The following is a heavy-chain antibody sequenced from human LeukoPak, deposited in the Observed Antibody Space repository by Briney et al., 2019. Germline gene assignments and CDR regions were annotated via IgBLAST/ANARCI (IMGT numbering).Heavy chain of an antibody. CDR2: IYGGGTT. CDR1: GFTVSSKY. V-gene: IGHV3-66*01. J-gene: IGHJ4*02. Sequence: PGGSLRLSCAASGFTVSSKYMSWVRQAPGKGLECVSVIYGGGTTVYADSVKGRFTISRDNSENTLYLQMNSLRVEDTALHYCARDWDLDYWGQGTLVTVSS. CDR3: ARDWDLDY. D-gene: IGHD1-26*01.